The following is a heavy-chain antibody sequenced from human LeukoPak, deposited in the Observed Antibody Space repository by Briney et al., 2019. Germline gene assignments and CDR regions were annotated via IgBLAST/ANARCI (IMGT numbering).Heavy chain of an antibody. D-gene: IGHD3-22*01. J-gene: IGHJ4*02. CDR3: ANLLFTMIVVATRDY. Sequence: PGGSLRLSCAASGFTFSSYAMHWVRQAPGKGLEWVAVISYDGSNKYYADSVKGRFTISRDNSKNTLYLQMNSLRAEDTAVYYCANLLFTMIVVATRDYWGQGTLVTVSS. CDR1: GFTFSSYA. V-gene: IGHV3-30*04. CDR2: ISYDGSNK.